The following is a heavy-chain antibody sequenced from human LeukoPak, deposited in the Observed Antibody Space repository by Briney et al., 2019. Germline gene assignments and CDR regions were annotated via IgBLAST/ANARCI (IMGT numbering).Heavy chain of an antibody. D-gene: IGHD3-22*01. CDR3: ARVSAEVSHYYDSSGYYRT. Sequence: GSSVKVSCKASGGTFSSYAISWVRQAPGQGLEWMGGIIPIFGTANYAQKFQGRVTITADESTSTAYMELSSLRSEDTAVYYCARVSAEVSHYYDSSGYYRTRGQGTLVTVSS. CDR1: GGTFSSYA. J-gene: IGHJ4*02. V-gene: IGHV1-69*01. CDR2: IIPIFGTA.